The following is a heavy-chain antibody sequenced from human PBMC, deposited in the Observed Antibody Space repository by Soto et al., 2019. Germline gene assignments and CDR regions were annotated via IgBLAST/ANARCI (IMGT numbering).Heavy chain of an antibody. J-gene: IGHJ6*02. CDR3: ARDDCSSTSCLGPAYYYYGMDV. D-gene: IGHD2-2*01. CDR1: GYTFTSYG. Sequence: GASVKVSCKASGYTFTSYGISWVRQAPGQGLEWMGWISAYNGNTNYAQKLQGRVTMTTDTSTSTAYMELRSLRSDDTAVYYCARDDCSSTSCLGPAYYYYGMDVWGQGTTVTVSS. CDR2: ISAYNGNT. V-gene: IGHV1-18*04.